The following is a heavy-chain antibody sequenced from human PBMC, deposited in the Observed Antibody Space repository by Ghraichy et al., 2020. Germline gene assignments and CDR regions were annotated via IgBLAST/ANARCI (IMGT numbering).Heavy chain of an antibody. CDR1: GFTFSSYA. V-gene: IGHV3-23*01. J-gene: IGHJ4*02. Sequence: GESLNISCAASGFTFSSYAMSWVRQAPGKGLEWVSAISGSGGSTYYADSVKGRFTISRDNSKNTLYLQMNSLRAEDTAVYYCAKGTGGSTSSQPGFYWGQGTLVTVSS. CDR2: ISGSGGST. CDR3: AKGTGGSTSSQPGFY. D-gene: IGHD2-2*01.